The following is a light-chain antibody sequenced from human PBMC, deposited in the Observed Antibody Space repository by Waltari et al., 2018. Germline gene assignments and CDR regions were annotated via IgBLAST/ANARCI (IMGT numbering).Light chain of an antibody. V-gene: IGLV2-14*01. CDR3: SSYTSSSTVV. J-gene: IGLJ2*01. CDR1: SSDVGGYNS. CDR2: DVR. Sequence: QSALTQPASVSGSPGPSITISCTGTSSDVGGYNSVSWYQQHPGKAPNLMIYDVRKRPSVVSNRFSGSKSGNTASLTISGLQAEDEADYYCSSYTSSSTVVFGGGTKLTVL.